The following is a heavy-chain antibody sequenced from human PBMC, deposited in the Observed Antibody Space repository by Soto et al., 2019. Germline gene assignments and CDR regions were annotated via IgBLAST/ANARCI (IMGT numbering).Heavy chain of an antibody. CDR1: GGSISSGGYY. Sequence: QVQLQESGPGLVKPSQTLSLTCTASGGSISSGGYYWSWIRQHPGKGLEWIGYIYYSGSTYYNPSLKSRVTISVDTSKNQFSLKLSSVTAADTAVYYCARVRSSGYYYVPHHHSYFQHWGQGTLVTVSS. V-gene: IGHV4-31*03. CDR3: ARVRSSGYYYVPHHHSYFQH. D-gene: IGHD3-22*01. CDR2: IYYSGST. J-gene: IGHJ1*01.